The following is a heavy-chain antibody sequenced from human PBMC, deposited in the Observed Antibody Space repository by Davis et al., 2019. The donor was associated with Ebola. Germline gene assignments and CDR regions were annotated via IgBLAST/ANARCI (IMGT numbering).Heavy chain of an antibody. D-gene: IGHD5-24*01. Sequence: AASVKVSCKASGYTFTSYGITWVRQAPGQGLEWMGWINTNTGTPTYAQGFTGRFVFSLDTSVSTAYLQISSLKAEDTAVYYCARDLRLHIDYWGQGTLVTVSS. CDR2: INTNTGTP. V-gene: IGHV7-4-1*02. CDR1: GYTFTSYG. J-gene: IGHJ4*02. CDR3: ARDLRLHIDY.